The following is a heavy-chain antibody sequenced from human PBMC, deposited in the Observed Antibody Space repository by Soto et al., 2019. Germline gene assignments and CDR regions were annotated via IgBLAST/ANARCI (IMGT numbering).Heavy chain of an antibody. V-gene: IGHV4-59*01. CDR2: IYYSGST. CDR3: ARDGTRRNDAFDI. J-gene: IGHJ3*02. Sequence: ASETLSLTCTVSGGSISSYYWSWIRQPPGKGPEWIGYIYYSGSTNYNPSLKSRVTISVDTSKNQFSLKLSSVTAADTAVYYCARDGTRRNDAFDIWGQGTMVTVSS. D-gene: IGHD1-26*01. CDR1: GGSISSYY.